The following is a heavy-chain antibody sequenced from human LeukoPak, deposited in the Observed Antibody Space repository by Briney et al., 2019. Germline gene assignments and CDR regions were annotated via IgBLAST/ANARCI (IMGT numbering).Heavy chain of an antibody. CDR3: ARALGTQLYYFDY. CDR2: IYSGGST. D-gene: IGHD1-1*01. Sequence: GGSLRLSCAASWVTVSSNYISLVRPAPRKGLEWVSLIYSGGSTYYADSVKGRFTISRDNSKNTLYLQMNSLRAEDTAVYYCARALGTQLYYFDYWGQGTLVTVSS. CDR1: WVTVSSNY. J-gene: IGHJ4*02. V-gene: IGHV3-53*01.